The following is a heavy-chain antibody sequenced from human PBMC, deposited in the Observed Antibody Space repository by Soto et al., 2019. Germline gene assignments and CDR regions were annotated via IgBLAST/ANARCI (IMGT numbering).Heavy chain of an antibody. CDR2: IYTSGIT. CDR1: GGSISSYY. V-gene: IGHV4-4*07. J-gene: IGHJ4*02. D-gene: IGHD1-26*01. Sequence: PSETLSLTCTVSGGSISSYYWSWIRQPAGKGLEWIGRIYTSGITNSNPSLKGRLTISVDKSTNQFSLSLASVTAADTAIYYCAREDMSGTYYFDSWGQGTRVTVSS. CDR3: AREDMSGTYYFDS.